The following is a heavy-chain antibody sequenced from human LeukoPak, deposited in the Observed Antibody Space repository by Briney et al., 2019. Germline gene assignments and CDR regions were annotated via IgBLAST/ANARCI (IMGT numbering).Heavy chain of an antibody. CDR2: ISYDGSNK. D-gene: IGHD5-12*01. CDR1: GFTFSSYA. CDR3: ARDGATRVGVAYYFDY. J-gene: IGHJ4*02. V-gene: IGHV3-30*01. Sequence: GRSLRLSCAASGFTFSSYAMPWVRQAPGKGLEWVAVISYDGSNKYYADSVKGRFTISRDNSKNTLYLQMNSLRAEDTAVYYCARDGATRVGVAYYFDYWGQGTLVTVSS.